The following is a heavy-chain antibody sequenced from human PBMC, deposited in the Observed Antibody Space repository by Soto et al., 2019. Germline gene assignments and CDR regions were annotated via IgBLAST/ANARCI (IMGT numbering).Heavy chain of an antibody. D-gene: IGHD3-9*01. CDR2: ISGSGGST. CDR1: GFTFSSYA. Sequence: GGSLRLSCAASGFTFSSYAMSWVRQAPGKGLEWVSAISGSGGSTYYADSVKGRFTISRDNSKNTLYLQMNSLRAEDTAVYYCAKGNYDILTGYARAFFFDYWGQGTLVTVSS. V-gene: IGHV3-23*01. J-gene: IGHJ4*02. CDR3: AKGNYDILTGYARAFFFDY.